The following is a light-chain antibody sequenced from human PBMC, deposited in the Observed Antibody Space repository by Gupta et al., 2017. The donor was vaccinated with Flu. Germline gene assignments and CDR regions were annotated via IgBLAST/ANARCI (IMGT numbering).Light chain of an antibody. V-gene: IGLV2-14*03. CDR3: SSYTVTSACL. J-gene: IGLJ1*01. CDR1: SSDIGSYNY. CDR2: DVT. Sequence: QSALNQPAAVSGSPGQSITISCTGTSSDIGSYNYVSWYQQPPGKAPKLIIYDVTKRPSGVSIRFSGSTSANIASLTVSGLQAEDESNYYCSSYTVTSACLFGTGTKVTVL.